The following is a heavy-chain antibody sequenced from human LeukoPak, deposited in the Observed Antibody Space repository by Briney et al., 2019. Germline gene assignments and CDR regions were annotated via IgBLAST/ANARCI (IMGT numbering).Heavy chain of an antibody. J-gene: IGHJ4*02. Sequence: SETLSLTCSVSGGSISSDNYHWSWIRQPAGKGLEWIGRIYTSGSTNYNPSLKSRVTISVDTSKNQFSLKLSSVTAADTAVYYCARSGYYGSGSYYNDYWGQGTLVTVSS. CDR1: GGSISSDNYH. CDR3: ARSGYYGSGSYYNDY. D-gene: IGHD3-10*01. CDR2: IYTSGST. V-gene: IGHV4-61*02.